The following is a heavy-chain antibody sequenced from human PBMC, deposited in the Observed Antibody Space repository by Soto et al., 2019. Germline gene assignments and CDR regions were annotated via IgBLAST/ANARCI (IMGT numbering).Heavy chain of an antibody. J-gene: IGHJ4*02. V-gene: IGHV3-74*01. CDR1: GFTFSNYW. CDR2: INTDGSTT. Sequence: EVKLVESGGGLVQPWGSLRLSCAASGFTFSNYWMHWVRQAPGKGPVWVSRINTDGSTTNYADSVKGRFTISRDNAKNTLYLQTNSLGAEDTAVYYCARDLWGYASHWGQGTLVTVSS. D-gene: IGHD3-16*01. CDR3: ARDLWGYASH.